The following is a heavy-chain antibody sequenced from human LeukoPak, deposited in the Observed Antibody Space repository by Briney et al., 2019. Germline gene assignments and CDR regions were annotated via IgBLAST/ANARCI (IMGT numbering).Heavy chain of an antibody. CDR1: GFTFSSYS. V-gene: IGHV3-21*01. Sequence: PGGSLRLSCVASGFTFSSYSMNWVRQAPGKGLECVSFISSSSSFIYYADSVKGRFSISRDNAKNSLYLQMNSLRAEDPAVYYCASNYNWNDQGFDYWGQGTLVTVSS. CDR2: ISSSSSFI. CDR3: ASNYNWNDQGFDY. D-gene: IGHD1-20*01. J-gene: IGHJ4*02.